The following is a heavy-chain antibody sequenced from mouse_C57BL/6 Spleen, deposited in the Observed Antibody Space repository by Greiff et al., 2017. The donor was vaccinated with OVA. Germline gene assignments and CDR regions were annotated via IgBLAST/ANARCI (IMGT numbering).Heavy chain of an antibody. CDR1: GYTFTSYW. D-gene: IGHD1-1*01. CDR3: ARSTTGVADY. J-gene: IGHJ2*01. CDR2: LDPSDSYT. V-gene: IGHV1-69*01. Sequence: QVQLQQPGAELVMPGASVKLSCKASGYTFTSYWLHWVKQRPGQGLEWIGELDPSDSYTNYNQKFKGKSTLTVDKSSSTAYMQLSSLTSEDSSVYYGARSTTGVADYWGQGTTLTVAS.